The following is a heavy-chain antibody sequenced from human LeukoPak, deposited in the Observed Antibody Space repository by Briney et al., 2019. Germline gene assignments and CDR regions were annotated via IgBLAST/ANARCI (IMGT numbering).Heavy chain of an antibody. D-gene: IGHD3-3*01. Sequence: GGSLRLSCAASGFTFSSYWMSWVRQAPGKGPEWVAHIKQDASQEYHVDSVKGRFNISRDNAKNSLYLQMNSLRAEDTAVYYCARGVVYPAWSGPHWSDYWGQGALVTVSS. CDR2: IKQDASQE. CDR1: GFTFSSYW. V-gene: IGHV3-7*01. CDR3: ARGVVYPAWSGPHWSDY. J-gene: IGHJ4*02.